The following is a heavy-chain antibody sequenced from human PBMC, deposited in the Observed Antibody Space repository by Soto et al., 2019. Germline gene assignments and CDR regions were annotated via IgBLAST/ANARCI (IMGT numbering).Heavy chain of an antibody. CDR1: GGALSSGSDF. CDR3: ARHTGYISGKRWFDP. Sequence: DALSLTCTVSGGALSSGSDFWGWIRPPPGKGLEWIGSIYYSGSTSYNSSLRSRVTMSVDTSTNQFSLKLSSLSAADTAVYYCARHTGYISGKRWFDPWGQAILVTVSS. J-gene: IGHJ5*02. V-gene: IGHV4-39*01. D-gene: IGHD6-19*01. CDR2: IYYSGST.